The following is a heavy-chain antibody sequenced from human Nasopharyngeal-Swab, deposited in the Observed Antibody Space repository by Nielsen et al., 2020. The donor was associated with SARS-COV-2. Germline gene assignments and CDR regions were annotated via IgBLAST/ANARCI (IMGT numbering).Heavy chain of an antibody. Sequence: GGSLRLSCAASGFTFDVYAMHWVRQAPGKGLEWVSGISWNSGSIGYADSVKGRFTISRDNAKNSLYLQMNSLRAEDTALYYCAKDAVRHSTASSSWYNWFDPWGQGTLVTVSS. CDR3: AKDAVRHSTASSSWYNWFDP. CDR2: ISWNSGSI. D-gene: IGHD6-13*01. J-gene: IGHJ5*02. CDR1: GFTFDVYA. V-gene: IGHV3-9*01.